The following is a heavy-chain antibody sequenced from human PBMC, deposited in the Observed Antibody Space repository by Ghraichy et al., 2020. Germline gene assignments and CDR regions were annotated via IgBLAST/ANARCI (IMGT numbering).Heavy chain of an antibody. CDR2: IIPILGIA. Sequence: SVKVSCKASGGTFSSYAISWVRQAPGQGLEWMGRIIPILGIANYAQKFQGRVTITADKSTSTAYMELSSLRSEDTAVYYCATVYSGSSFDPWGQGTLVTVCS. V-gene: IGHV1-69*04. J-gene: IGHJ5*02. CDR3: ATVYSGSSFDP. CDR1: GGTFSSYA. D-gene: IGHD5-12*01.